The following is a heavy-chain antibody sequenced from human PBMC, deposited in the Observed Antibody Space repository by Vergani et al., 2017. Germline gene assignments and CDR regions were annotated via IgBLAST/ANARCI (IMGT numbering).Heavy chain of an antibody. CDR2: IRYDGSNK. Sequence: QVQLVESGGGVVQPGGSLRLSCAASGFTFSSYGMHWVRQAPGKGLEWVAFIRYDGSNKYYADSVKGRFTIARDNSKNTLYLQMNSLRAEDTAVYYCAKELNYGSSGGFDYWGQGTLVTVSS. CDR1: GFTFSSYG. V-gene: IGHV3-30*02. CDR3: AKELNYGSSGGFDY. J-gene: IGHJ4*02. D-gene: IGHD3-22*01.